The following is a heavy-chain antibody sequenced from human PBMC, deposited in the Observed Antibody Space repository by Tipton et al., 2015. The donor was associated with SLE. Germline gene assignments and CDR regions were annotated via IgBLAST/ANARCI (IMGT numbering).Heavy chain of an antibody. CDR3: ARISPRTPHAFDI. V-gene: IGHV4-4*07. CDR2: IYTSGST. D-gene: IGHD2-15*01. Sequence: TLSLTCTVSGGSIGSYYWSWIRQPAGKGLEWIGRIYTSGSTNYNPSLKSRVTMSVDTSKNQFSLKLSSVTAADTAVYYCARISPRTPHAFDIWGQGTMVTVSS. CDR1: GGSIGSYY. J-gene: IGHJ3*02.